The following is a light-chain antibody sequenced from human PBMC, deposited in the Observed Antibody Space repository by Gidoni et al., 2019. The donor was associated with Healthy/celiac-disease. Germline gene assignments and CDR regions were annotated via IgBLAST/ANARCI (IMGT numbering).Light chain of an antibody. CDR2: DAS. J-gene: IGKJ1*01. CDR1: QSVSSY. CDR3: QHRSNWWT. Sequence: EIVLTQSPATLSLSPGERATPSCRASQSVSSYLSWYQQQPGQAPRLLSYDASNRATGIPAMFSGSGSATVFTLTISRLAPEYFAVYYCQHRSNWWTFGQGTKVEIK. V-gene: IGKV3-11*01.